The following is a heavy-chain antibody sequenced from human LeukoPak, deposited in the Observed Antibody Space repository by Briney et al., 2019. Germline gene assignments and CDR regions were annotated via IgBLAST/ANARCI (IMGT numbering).Heavy chain of an antibody. CDR2: ISVYNGHT. V-gene: IGHV1-18*01. CDR3: ARDKSGGSAYGLSFDQ. J-gene: IGHJ4*02. CDR1: GYSFTSYG. Sequence: ASVKVSCKASGYSFTSYGISWVRQAPGQGLEWMGWISVYNGHTNFAQKLQGRVTMTTDTSTTTAYMELRNLRSDDTAVYFCARDKSGGSAYGLSFDQWGQGTLVTVSS. D-gene: IGHD5-18*01.